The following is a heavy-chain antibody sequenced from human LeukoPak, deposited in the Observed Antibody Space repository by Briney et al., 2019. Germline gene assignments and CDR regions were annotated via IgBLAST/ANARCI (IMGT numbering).Heavy chain of an antibody. CDR1: GFTFTSSA. J-gene: IGHJ4*02. CDR3: AADPGGSGWYHGVY. D-gene: IGHD6-19*01. Sequence: VASVKVSCKASGFTFTSSAMQWVRQARGQRLEWIGWIVVGSGNTNYAQKFQERVTITRDMSTSTAYMELSSLRSEDTAVYYCAADPGGSGWYHGVYWGQGTLVTVSS. CDR2: IVVGSGNT. V-gene: IGHV1-58*02.